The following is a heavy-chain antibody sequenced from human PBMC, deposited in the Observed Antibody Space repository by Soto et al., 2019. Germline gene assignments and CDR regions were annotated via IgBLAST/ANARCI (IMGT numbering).Heavy chain of an antibody. CDR3: ARRERGYSLDY. J-gene: IGHJ4*02. CDR2: ISHDEGNK. CDR1: GFFFRSYA. Sequence: QVQLVESGGGVVQTGRSLRLSCAASGFFFRSYAMHWVRQAPGKGLEWVAAISHDEGNKYYADSVSGRFTISRDNSKNMLYLQMNSLRPEDTAVYYCARRERGYSLDYWGQGTLVTVSS. D-gene: IGHD3-22*01. V-gene: IGHV3-30-3*01.